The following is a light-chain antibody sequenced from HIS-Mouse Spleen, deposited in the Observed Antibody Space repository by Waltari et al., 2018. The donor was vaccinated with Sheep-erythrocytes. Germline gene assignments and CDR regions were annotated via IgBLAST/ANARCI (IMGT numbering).Light chain of an antibody. CDR3: QQYYSTLT. J-gene: IGKJ4*01. Sequence: DIVMTQSPDSLAVSLGERATTNSKSSQSVLYSSNNKNYLAWYQPKPGQPPKLLISWASTRESGVPDRFSGSGSGTDFTLTISSLQAEDVAVYYCQQYYSTLTFGGGTKVEIK. CDR2: WAS. V-gene: IGKV4-1*01. CDR1: QSVLYSSNNKNY.